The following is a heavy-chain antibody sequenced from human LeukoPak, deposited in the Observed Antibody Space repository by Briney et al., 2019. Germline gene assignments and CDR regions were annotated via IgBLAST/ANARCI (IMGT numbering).Heavy chain of an antibody. D-gene: IGHD3-22*01. CDR2: INHSGGT. CDR3: ARDRFDDSSGYYYHYYFYMDV. V-gene: IGHV4-34*01. J-gene: IGHJ6*03. Sequence: SETLSLTCAVYGGSFSGYYWSWIRQPPGKGLEWIGEINHSGGTNYNPSLKSRVTISLATSKNQFSLKLNSVTAADTAVYYCARDRFDDSSGYYYHYYFYMDVWGKGTTVTVSS. CDR1: GGSFSGYY.